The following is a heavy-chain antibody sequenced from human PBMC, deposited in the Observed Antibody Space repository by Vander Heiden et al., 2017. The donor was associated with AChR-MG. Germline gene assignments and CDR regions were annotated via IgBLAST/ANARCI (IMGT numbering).Heavy chain of an antibody. V-gene: IGHV3-21*01. CDR1: GFTFSSYS. Sequence: EVQRVASGGGLVKPGGSLRLSCAASGFTFSSYSMSWVRQAPGKGLEWVSSISSSSSYIFDADSVKGRFTISRDNAKNSLYLQMKSLRAEDTAVYYGASWGSGSYHYWCHGTMVTVSS. CDR2: ISSSSSYI. J-gene: IGHJ4*01. D-gene: IGHD1-26*01. CDR3: ASWGSGSYHY.